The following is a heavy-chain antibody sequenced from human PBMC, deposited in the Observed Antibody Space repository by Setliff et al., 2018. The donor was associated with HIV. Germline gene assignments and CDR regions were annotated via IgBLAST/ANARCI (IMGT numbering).Heavy chain of an antibody. CDR2: IIPIIATT. CDR1: GDTFRSHA. Sequence: VASVKVSCKAPGDTFRSHAISWVRQAPGQGLEWMGGIIPIIATTNYAQKFQDRVTITADELTNTAYMDVSSLRSEDTAVYYCARNGPHGSGWYNYFDFWGQGTLVTVSS. J-gene: IGHJ4*02. CDR3: ARNGPHGSGWYNYFDF. V-gene: IGHV1-69*13. D-gene: IGHD6-19*01.